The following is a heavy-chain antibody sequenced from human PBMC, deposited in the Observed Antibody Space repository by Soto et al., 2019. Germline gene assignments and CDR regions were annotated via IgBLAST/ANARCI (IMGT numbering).Heavy chain of an antibody. D-gene: IGHD5-12*01. CDR2: ISSSSRYI. Sequence: EVQLVESGGGLVKPGGSLRLSCAASGFTFSIYTMNWFCQDPGKGLEWVSSISSSSRYIYYADSVKGRFTISRDNAKNSLYLQMNSLRAEDTAVYYCAGSQGDGYNSLVYWGQGTLVTVSS. J-gene: IGHJ4*02. CDR1: GFTFSIYT. CDR3: AGSQGDGYNSLVY. V-gene: IGHV3-21*01.